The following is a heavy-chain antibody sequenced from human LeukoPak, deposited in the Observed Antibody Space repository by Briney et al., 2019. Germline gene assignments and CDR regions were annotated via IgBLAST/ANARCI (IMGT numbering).Heavy chain of an antibody. J-gene: IGHJ6*04. CDR3: IAHFPYFYGFDV. CDR1: GFTIGTAW. D-gene: IGHD3-3*02. V-gene: IGHV3-15*01. Sequence: GGSLRLSCVSSGFTIGTAWMSWVRQAPGRGLEWLGHIKSKGEGATTDYAAPEKGRFAISRDDSKNMIYLQMSSLKIDDTAIYYCIAHFPYFYGFDVWGKGTTVTVSS. CDR2: IKSKGEGATT.